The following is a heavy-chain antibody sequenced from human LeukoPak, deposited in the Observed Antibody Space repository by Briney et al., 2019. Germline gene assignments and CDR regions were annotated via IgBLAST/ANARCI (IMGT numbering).Heavy chain of an antibody. V-gene: IGHV1-8*01. D-gene: IGHD3-10*01. Sequence: GSLKLSCKASGYTFTSYDINWVRQATGQGLEWMGWMTPNSGNTGYAQKFQGRVTMTRNTSISTAYMELNSLRSEDTAVYYCARGRIMVQGVNWGQGTLVTVSS. J-gene: IGHJ4*02. CDR3: ARGRIMVQGVN. CDR1: GYTFTSYD. CDR2: MTPNSGNT.